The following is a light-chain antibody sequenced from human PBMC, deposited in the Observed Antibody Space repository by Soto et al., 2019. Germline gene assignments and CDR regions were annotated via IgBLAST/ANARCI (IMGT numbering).Light chain of an antibody. V-gene: IGLV1-40*01. CDR3: QSYDSSLGAWV. J-gene: IGLJ3*02. CDR2: RNN. CDR1: SSNIGAGYD. Sequence: QSVLTQPPSVSGAPGQRVTISCTRSSSNIGAGYDVHWYQQLPGTAPKVLIYRNNNRPSGVPDRFSGSKSGTSASLAITGLQAEDEADYYCQSYDSSLGAWVFGGGTKLTVL.